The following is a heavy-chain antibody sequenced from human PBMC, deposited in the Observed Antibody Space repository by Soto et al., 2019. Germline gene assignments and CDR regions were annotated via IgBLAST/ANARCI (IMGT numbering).Heavy chain of an antibody. CDR3: ATMIVVARFDY. Sequence: GSLRLSCAASGFTFSSYAMSWVRQAPGKGLEWVSAISGSGGSTYYADSVKGRFTISRDNSKNTQYLQMNSLRAEDTAVYYCATMIVVARFDYWGQGTLVTVSS. J-gene: IGHJ4*02. CDR2: ISGSGGST. D-gene: IGHD3-22*01. V-gene: IGHV3-23*01. CDR1: GFTFSSYA.